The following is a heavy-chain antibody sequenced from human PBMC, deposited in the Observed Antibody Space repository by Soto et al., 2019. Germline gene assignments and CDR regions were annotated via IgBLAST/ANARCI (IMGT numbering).Heavy chain of an antibody. V-gene: IGHV1-2*04. D-gene: IGHD6-19*01. CDR2: INPNSGGT. Sequence: ASVKVSCKASGYTFTGYYMHWVRQAPGQGLEWMGWINPNSGGTNYAQKFQGWVTMTRDTSISTAYMELGRLGSDDTAVYYCARDYSSSGWYYFDYWGQGTLVTVSS. CDR3: ARDYSSSGWYYFDY. J-gene: IGHJ4*02. CDR1: GYTFTGYY.